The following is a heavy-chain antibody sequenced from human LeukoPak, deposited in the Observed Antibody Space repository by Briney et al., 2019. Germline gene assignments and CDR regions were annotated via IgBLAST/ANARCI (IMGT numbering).Heavy chain of an antibody. CDR2: ITGSGGNT. V-gene: IGHV3-23*01. Sequence: RRSLRLSYAPSASPFSSHSISWVSQAPGKGLGWVSVITGSGGNTYYADSVKDRFIISRDNSKNTLFLQMDSLRAEDTAVYYCAKVAQTLTCYSNLDYWGQGTLVTVSS. D-gene: IGHD3-9*01. CDR3: AKVAQTLTCYSNLDY. J-gene: IGHJ4*02. CDR1: ASPFSSHS.